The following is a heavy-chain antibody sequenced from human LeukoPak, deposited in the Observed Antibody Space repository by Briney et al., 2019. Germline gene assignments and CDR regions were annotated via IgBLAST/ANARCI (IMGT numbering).Heavy chain of an antibody. J-gene: IGHJ5*02. CDR3: ARLLVGTTGWFDP. CDR2: ICPGDSDT. V-gene: IGHV5-51*01. D-gene: IGHD1-1*01. CDR1: GYSFTTYW. Sequence: GESLKISCKGSGYSFTTYWIGWVRQMPGKGLEWMGIICPGDSDTKYSPSLQGQVTISADKSISTAYLQWSSLKASDTAMYYCARLLVGTTGWFDPWGQGTLVTVSS.